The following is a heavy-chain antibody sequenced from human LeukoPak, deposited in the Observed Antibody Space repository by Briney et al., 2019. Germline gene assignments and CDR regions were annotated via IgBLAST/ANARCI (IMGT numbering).Heavy chain of an antibody. CDR3: ARGAGDYDTIDY. Sequence: SETLSLTCTASGGSISSYYWSWIRQPPEKGLEWIGYIYYSGSTTHNPPLKSRITKSEDTSKNQFSLKLSSVTAADTAVYYWARGAGDYDTIDYWGQGTLVTVSS. D-gene: IGHD3-22*01. J-gene: IGHJ4*02. CDR1: GGSISSYY. CDR2: IYYSGST. V-gene: IGHV4-59*01.